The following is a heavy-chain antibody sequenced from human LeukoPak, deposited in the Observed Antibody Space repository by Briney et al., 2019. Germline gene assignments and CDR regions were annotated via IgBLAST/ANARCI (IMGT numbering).Heavy chain of an antibody. J-gene: IGHJ4*02. CDR3: VKDKWAAAGNFNCNY. D-gene: IGHD6-13*01. Sequence: PGGSLRLSCAASGFTFSTYGMHWVRQAPGKGLEWVSFIWYDGSSKYYADSVKGRFTISRDNSKNTVYLQMNSLRAEDTAVYYCVKDKWAAAGNFNCNYWGQGTLVTLSS. CDR2: IWYDGSSK. CDR1: GFTFSTYG. V-gene: IGHV3-30*02.